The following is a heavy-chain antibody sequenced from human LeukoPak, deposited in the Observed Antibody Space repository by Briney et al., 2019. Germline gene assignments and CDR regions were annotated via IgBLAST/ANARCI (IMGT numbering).Heavy chain of an antibody. CDR1: GFSFSSNW. J-gene: IGHJ4*02. V-gene: IGHV3-74*03. CDR3: ARDIALGRIEY. Sequence: GRSLRLSCAASGFSFSSNWMHWVRQAPGKGLVWVSRISSDGSSTTYADSVKGRFTISRDNAKNTVYLQMNSLRAEDTAVYYCARDIALGRIEYWGQGTLVTVSS. D-gene: IGHD7-27*01. CDR2: ISSDGSST.